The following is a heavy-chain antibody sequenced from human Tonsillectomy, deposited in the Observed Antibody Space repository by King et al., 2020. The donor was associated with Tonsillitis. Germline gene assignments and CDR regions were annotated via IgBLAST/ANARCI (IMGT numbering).Heavy chain of an antibody. CDR2: IYPGDSDT. CDR1: GYSFTSYW. Sequence: QLVQSGAEVKKPGESLKISCKGSGYSFTSYWIGWVRQMPGKGLECMGIIYPGDSDTRYSPSFHGPVTISADKSISTAYLQWSSLKASDTAMYYCARRMEAITSGGWYFFDPWGQGTLVTVSS. CDR3: ARRMEAITSGGWYFFDP. J-gene: IGHJ5*02. V-gene: IGHV5-51*01. D-gene: IGHD6-19*01.